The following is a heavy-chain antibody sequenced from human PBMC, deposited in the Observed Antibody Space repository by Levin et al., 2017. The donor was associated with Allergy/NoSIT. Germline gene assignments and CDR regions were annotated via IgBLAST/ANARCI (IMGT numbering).Heavy chain of an antibody. D-gene: IGHD1-26*01. CDR2: IWYDGSNK. Sequence: GGSLRLSCAASGFTFSSYGMHWVRQAPGKGLEWVAVIWYDGSNKYYADSVKGRFTISRDNSKNTLYLQMNSLRAEDTAVYYCASIGSVGAETYYYGMDVWGQGTTVTVSS. CDR1: GFTFSSYG. V-gene: IGHV3-33*01. J-gene: IGHJ6*02. CDR3: ASIGSVGAETYYYGMDV.